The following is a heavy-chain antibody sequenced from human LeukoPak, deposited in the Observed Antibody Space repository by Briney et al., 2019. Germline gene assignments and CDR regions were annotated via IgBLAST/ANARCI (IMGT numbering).Heavy chain of an antibody. J-gene: IGHJ6*03. CDR1: GGSISSYY. V-gene: IGHV4-34*01. CDR3: AREDSSGWYNMDV. CDR2: INHSGST. D-gene: IGHD6-19*01. Sequence: SETLSLTCTVSGGSISSYYWSWIRQPPGKGLEWIGEINHSGSTNYNPSLKSRVTISVDTSKNQFSLKLSSVTAADTAVYYRAREDSSGWYNMDVWGKGTTVTVSS.